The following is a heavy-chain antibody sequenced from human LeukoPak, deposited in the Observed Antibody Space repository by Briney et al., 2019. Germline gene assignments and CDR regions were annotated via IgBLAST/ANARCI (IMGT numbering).Heavy chain of an antibody. CDR2: IYSGGST. CDR3: ARAGRNSSSSKY. V-gene: IGHV3-66*01. D-gene: IGHD6-6*01. J-gene: IGHJ4*02. Sequence: GGSLRLSCAASGFTVSNNYMSWVRQAPGKGLEWIAVIYSGGSTFHADSVKGRFIISRDNSKNTLYLQMNSLRAEDTAVYYCARAGRNSSSSKYWGQGTLVTVSS. CDR1: GFTVSNNY.